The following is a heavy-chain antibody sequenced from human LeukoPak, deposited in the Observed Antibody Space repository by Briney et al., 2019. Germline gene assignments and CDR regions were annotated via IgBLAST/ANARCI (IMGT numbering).Heavy chain of an antibody. Sequence: SETLSLTCAVSGYSISSSNWWGWIRQPPGQGLEWIGYIYYSGSIYYNPSLKSRVTMSVDTSKNQFSLKLSSVTAVDTAVYYCARTMSSSHTVYGMDAWGQGTRVTVSS. J-gene: IGHJ6*02. CDR2: IYYSGSI. CDR1: GYSISSSNW. CDR3: ARTMSSSHTVYGMDA. V-gene: IGHV4-28*05. D-gene: IGHD2-2*02.